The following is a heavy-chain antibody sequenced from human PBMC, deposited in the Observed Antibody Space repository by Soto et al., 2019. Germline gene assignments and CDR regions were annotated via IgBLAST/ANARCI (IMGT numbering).Heavy chain of an antibody. CDR3: ANSRARSDGIDY. J-gene: IGHJ4*02. CDR1: GFTFSSYG. V-gene: IGHV3-30*18. Sequence: GGSLRLSCAASGFTFSSYGMHWVRQAPGKGLEWVAVISYDGSNKYYADSVKGRFTISRDNSKNTLYLQMNSLRAEDTAVYYCANSRARSDGIDYWGQGTLVTVSS. CDR2: ISYDGSNK.